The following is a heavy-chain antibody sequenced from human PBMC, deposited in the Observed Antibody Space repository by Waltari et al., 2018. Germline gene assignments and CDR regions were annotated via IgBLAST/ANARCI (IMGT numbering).Heavy chain of an antibody. CDR2: ILPNFGTA. CDR1: GGTFSSYA. V-gene: IGHV1-69*13. D-gene: IGHD3-10*01. J-gene: IGHJ3*02. Sequence: QVQLVQAGAEVKKPGSSVKVSCKASGGTFSSYAISWVRQDPGTGLEWMGGILPNFGTANYEKNVRGVVTMTAEDPTITAYMELRSLRSEDKDLYYCTIDRDYYGSWSYSEDAIDIWGQGTMVTVSS. CDR3: TIDRDYYGSWSYSEDAIDI.